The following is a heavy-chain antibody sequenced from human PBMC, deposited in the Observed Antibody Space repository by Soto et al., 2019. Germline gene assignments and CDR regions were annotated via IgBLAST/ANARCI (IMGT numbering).Heavy chain of an antibody. CDR3: AKDPNVDTAIFYYGMDV. J-gene: IGHJ6*02. CDR1: GFTFSSYG. Sequence: GGSLRLSCAASGFTFSSYGMHWVRQAPGKGLEWVAVISYDGSNKYYADSVKGRFTISRDNSKNTLYLQMNSLRAEDTAVYYCAKDPNVDTAIFYYGMDVWGQGTTVTVSS. CDR2: ISYDGSNK. V-gene: IGHV3-30*18. D-gene: IGHD5-18*01.